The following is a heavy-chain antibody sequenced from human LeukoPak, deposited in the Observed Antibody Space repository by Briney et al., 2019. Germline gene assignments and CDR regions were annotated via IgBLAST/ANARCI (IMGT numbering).Heavy chain of an antibody. Sequence: GGSLRLSCAASGFTFSSYEMNWVRQAPGKGLEWVSYISSSGSTIYYADSVKGRFTISRDNAKNSLYLQMNSLRAEDTAVYYCARDDTDYVWGSYRYRSSFDYWGQGTLVTVSS. D-gene: IGHD3-16*02. CDR3: ARDDTDYVWGSYRYRSSFDY. J-gene: IGHJ4*02. V-gene: IGHV3-48*03. CDR1: GFTFSSYE. CDR2: ISSSGSTI.